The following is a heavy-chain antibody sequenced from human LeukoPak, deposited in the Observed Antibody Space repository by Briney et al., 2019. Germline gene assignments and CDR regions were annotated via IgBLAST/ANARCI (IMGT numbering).Heavy chain of an antibody. J-gene: IGHJ4*02. D-gene: IGHD6-13*01. CDR3: ARSLGYTSSWYLDY. V-gene: IGHV1-2*02. CDR2: INPNSGGT. CDR1: GYTFTGYY. Sequence: ASVKVSCKASGYTFTGYYMHWVRQAPGEGLEWMGWINPNSGGTKYAQKFQGRVTMTRNTSITTAYMELSRLRSDDTAVYYCARSLGYTSSWYLDYWGQGTLVTVSS.